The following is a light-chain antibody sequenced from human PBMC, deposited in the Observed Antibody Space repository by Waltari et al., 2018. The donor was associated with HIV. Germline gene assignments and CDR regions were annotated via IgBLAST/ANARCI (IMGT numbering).Light chain of an antibody. J-gene: IGLJ1*01. CDR1: ALATQY. CDR2: NNS. CDR3: QSADSSGTYG. Sequence: SYELKQPPSVSVSPGQTATITCSGDALATQYAFWYQQKAGHAPVFIIYNNSERPSEIPERISGSSSATTVTLTLSEVQAEDEADYYCQSADSSGTYGFGSGTKVTVL. V-gene: IGLV3-25*03.